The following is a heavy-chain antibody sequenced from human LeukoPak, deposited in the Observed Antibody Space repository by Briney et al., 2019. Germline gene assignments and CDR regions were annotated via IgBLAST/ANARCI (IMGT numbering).Heavy chain of an antibody. CDR2: IYYSGST. Sequence: SETLSLTCTVSGGSISSSSYYWGWIRQPPGKGLEWIGSIYYSGSTYYNPSLKSRVTISVDTSKNQFSLKLSSVTAADTAVYYCARTHAGSRIAAAKKHDYWGQGTLVTVSS. J-gene: IGHJ4*02. CDR3: ARTHAGSRIAAAKKHDY. D-gene: IGHD6-13*01. V-gene: IGHV4-39*07. CDR1: GGSISSSSYY.